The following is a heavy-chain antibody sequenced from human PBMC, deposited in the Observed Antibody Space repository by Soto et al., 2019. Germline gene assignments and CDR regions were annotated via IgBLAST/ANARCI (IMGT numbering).Heavy chain of an antibody. D-gene: IGHD3-22*01. J-gene: IGHJ4*02. V-gene: IGHV4-31*03. CDR1: GYSISRGNYY. CDR3: VSTYYTATSGPFDY. Sequence: SLSLKCSISGYSISRGNYYWSWIRHHPGTGLEWIGYIYYSGNTYYNPSLESRVTISADMSENQFSLKVNSVTVADTAVYYCVSTYYTATSGPFDYWGQGSEVTVSS. CDR2: IYYSGNT.